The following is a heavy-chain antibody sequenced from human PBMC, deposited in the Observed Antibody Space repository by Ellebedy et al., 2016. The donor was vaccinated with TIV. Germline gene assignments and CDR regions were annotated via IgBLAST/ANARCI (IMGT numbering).Heavy chain of an antibody. D-gene: IGHD3-22*01. J-gene: IGHJ3*02. Sequence: GESLKISCSASGFTFSGYAMHWVRQAPGKGLEYVSAISSNGGSTYYVDSVMGRFTISRDNSKNTLYLQMSSLRAEDTAVYYCVKEGRNYFDSSGSRRDGFDIWGQGTMVTVSS. CDR2: ISSNGGST. CDR3: VKEGRNYFDSSGSRRDGFDI. V-gene: IGHV3-64D*06. CDR1: GFTFSGYA.